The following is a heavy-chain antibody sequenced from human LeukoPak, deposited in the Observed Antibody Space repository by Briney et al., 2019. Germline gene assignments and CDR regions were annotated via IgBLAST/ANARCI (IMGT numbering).Heavy chain of an antibody. CDR2: INHSGST. CDR3: ARDRRVVVTRDAFDI. CDR1: GGSFSVYY. Sequence: SETLSLTCAVYGGSFSVYYWSWIRQPPGKGLEWIGEINHSGSTNYNPSLKSRVTISVDTSKNQFSLKLSSVTAADTAVYYCARDRRVVVTRDAFDIWGQGTMVSVSS. J-gene: IGHJ3*02. D-gene: IGHD3-22*01. V-gene: IGHV4-34*01.